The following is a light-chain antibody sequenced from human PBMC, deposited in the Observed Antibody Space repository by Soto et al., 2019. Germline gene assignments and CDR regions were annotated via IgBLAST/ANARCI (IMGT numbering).Light chain of an antibody. CDR2: AAS. CDR1: QSISSY. V-gene: IGKV1-39*01. J-gene: IGKJ2*01. Sequence: DLQMTQSPSSLSASVGDRVTITCRASQSISSYLNWYQQKPGKVPKLLIYAASTLQSGVPSRFSGSGSGTEFTLTISSLQPEDFATYYCQQSYSSPPNTFGQGTKLEIK. CDR3: QQSYSSPPNT.